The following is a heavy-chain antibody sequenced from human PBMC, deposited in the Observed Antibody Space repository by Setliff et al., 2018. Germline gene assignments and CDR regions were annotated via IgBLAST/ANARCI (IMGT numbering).Heavy chain of an antibody. CDR3: ARNPPTMVRGVIYYYYYMDV. CDR1: GFTVSSDY. D-gene: IGHD3-10*01. J-gene: IGHJ6*03. CDR2: IYSGGDT. Sequence: PGGSLRLSCAASGFTVSSDYMSWFRQAPGKGLEWVSVIYSGGDTYYADSVKGRFTIYRDNSKNTLYLQMNSLRAEDTAVYYCARNPPTMVRGVIYYYYYMDVWGKGTTVTVSS. V-gene: IGHV3-66*02.